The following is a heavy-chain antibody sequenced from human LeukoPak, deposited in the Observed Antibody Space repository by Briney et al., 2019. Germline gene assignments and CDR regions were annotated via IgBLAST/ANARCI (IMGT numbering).Heavy chain of an antibody. Sequence: ASVKVSCKASGYTFTGYYMHWVRQAPGQGLEWMGWINPNSGGTNYAQKFQGRATMTRDTSISTAYMELSRLRSDDTAVYYCARVPSYYYYGMDVWGQGTTVTVSS. V-gene: IGHV1-2*02. CDR2: INPNSGGT. CDR1: GYTFTGYY. J-gene: IGHJ6*02. CDR3: ARVPSYYYYGMDV.